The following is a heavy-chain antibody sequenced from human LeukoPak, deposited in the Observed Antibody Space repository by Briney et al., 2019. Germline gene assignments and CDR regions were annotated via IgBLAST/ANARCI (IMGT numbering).Heavy chain of an antibody. V-gene: IGHV3-15*01. D-gene: IGHD2-15*01. CDR2: IKSKTDGGTT. CDR1: GFTFSNAW. CDR3: TTRYCSGGRCDY. Sequence: GGSLRLSCAASGFTFSNAWMNWVRQAPGKGLEWVRRIKSKTDGGTTDYAAPVKGRFTISRDDSKTTLYLQMNSLKTEDTAVYYCTTRYCSGGRCDYWGQGTLVTVSS. J-gene: IGHJ4*02.